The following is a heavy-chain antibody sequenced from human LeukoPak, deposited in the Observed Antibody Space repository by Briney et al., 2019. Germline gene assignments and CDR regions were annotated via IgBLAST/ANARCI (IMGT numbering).Heavy chain of an antibody. CDR2: IFYTGST. CDR1: GGSISSNDHF. V-gene: IGHV4-39*01. Sequence: SETLSLTCTVSGGSISSNDHFWGWIRQPPGKELEWVANIFYTGSTFYNPSLKSRVTISVDTSKNQFSLKLSSVTAADTAVYYCARRPLLWFGNWFDPWGQGTLVTVSS. CDR3: ARRPLLWFGNWFDP. D-gene: IGHD3-10*01. J-gene: IGHJ5*02.